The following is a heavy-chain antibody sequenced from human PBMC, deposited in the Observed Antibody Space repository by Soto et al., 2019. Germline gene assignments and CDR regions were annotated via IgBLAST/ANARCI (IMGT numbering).Heavy chain of an antibody. CDR2: INAGNGNT. D-gene: IGHD3-3*01. J-gene: IGHJ4*02. V-gene: IGHV1-3*01. Sequence: ASVKVSCKASGYTFTSYAMHWVRQAPGQRLEWMGWINAGNGNTKYSQKFQGRVTITRDTSASTAYMELSSLRSEDTAVYYCAGGHSVRFLEWLFGYWGQGTLVTVSS. CDR3: AGGHSVRFLEWLFGY. CDR1: GYTFTSYA.